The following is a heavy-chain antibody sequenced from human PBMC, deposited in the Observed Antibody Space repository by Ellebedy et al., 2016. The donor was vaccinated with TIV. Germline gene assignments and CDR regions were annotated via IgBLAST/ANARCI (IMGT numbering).Heavy chain of an antibody. CDR3: ARVGSLRYFDWLSMGDYYGMDV. D-gene: IGHD3-9*01. V-gene: IGHV3-30-3*01. CDR2: ISYDGSNK. J-gene: IGHJ6*02. Sequence: GGSLRLSXAASGFTFSSYAMHWVRQAPGKGLEWVAVISYDGSNKYYADSVKGRFTISRDNSKNTLYLQMNSLRAEDTAVYYCARVGSLRYFDWLSMGDYYGMDVWGQGTTVTVSS. CDR1: GFTFSSYA.